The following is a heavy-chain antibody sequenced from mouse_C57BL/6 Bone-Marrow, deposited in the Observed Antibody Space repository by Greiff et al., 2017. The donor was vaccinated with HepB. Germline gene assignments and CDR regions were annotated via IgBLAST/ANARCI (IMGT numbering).Heavy chain of an antibody. D-gene: IGHD2-4*01. CDR3: ARDGDDYDGGYCDY. V-gene: IGHV1-69*01. J-gene: IGHJ2*01. Sequence: QVQLKQPGAELVMPGASVKLSCKASGYTFTSYWMHWVKQRPGQGLEWIGEIDPSDSYTNYNQKFKGKSTLTVDKSSSTAYMQLSSLTSEDSAVYYCARDGDDYDGGYCDYWGQGTTLTVSS. CDR1: GYTFTSYW. CDR2: IDPSDSYT.